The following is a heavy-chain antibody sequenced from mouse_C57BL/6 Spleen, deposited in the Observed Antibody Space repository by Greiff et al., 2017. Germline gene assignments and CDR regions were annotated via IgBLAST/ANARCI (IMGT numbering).Heavy chain of an antibody. D-gene: IGHD1-2*01. V-gene: IGHV1-9*01. CDR2: ILPGSGST. J-gene: IGHJ1*03. CDR3: ARGGLLRLWYFDV. Sequence: QVQLQQSGAELVRPGASVKLSCTASGFNIKDDYMHWVKQRPGHGLEWIGEILPGSGSTNYNEKFKGKATFTADTSSNTAYMQLSSLTTEDSAIYYCARGGLLRLWYFDVWGTGTTVTVSS. CDR1: GFNIKDDY.